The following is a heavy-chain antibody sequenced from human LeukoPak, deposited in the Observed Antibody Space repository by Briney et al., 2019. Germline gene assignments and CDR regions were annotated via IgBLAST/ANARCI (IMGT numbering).Heavy chain of an antibody. D-gene: IGHD4-17*01. CDR2: INHSGSS. Sequence: PSETLSLTCAVYGGSFSGYYWSWIRQPQGKGLEWIGEINHSGSSNYNPSLKSRVTISVDTSKNQFSLKLSSVTAADTAVYYCARGEDGDYYFQHWGQGTLVTVSS. V-gene: IGHV4-34*01. J-gene: IGHJ1*01. CDR1: GGSFSGYY. CDR3: ARGEDGDYYFQH.